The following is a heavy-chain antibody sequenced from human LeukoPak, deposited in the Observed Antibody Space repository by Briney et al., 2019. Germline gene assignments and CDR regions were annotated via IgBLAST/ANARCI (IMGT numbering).Heavy chain of an antibody. CDR1: GYTFTGYH. V-gene: IGHV1-2*02. D-gene: IGHD1-1*01. Sequence: ASVTVSCKTSGYTFTGYHVHWVRQAPGQGLEWMGWFNANSGDTKYAQKFQGRVTMTRDTSIGTDYMELASLISDDTAIYYCARDPYHGNYYFDYWGQGTLVTVSS. CDR2: FNANSGDT. J-gene: IGHJ4*02. CDR3: ARDPYHGNYYFDY.